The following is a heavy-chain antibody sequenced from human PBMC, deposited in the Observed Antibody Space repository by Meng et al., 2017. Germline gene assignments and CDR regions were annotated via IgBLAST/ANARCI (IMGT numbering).Heavy chain of an antibody. CDR3: ARVPIVVVDANNYFDY. CDR2: MYYSGST. Sequence: VQTPGSAPELVKPSESLSLTLSVSGDSISSRSYYWGWIRQPPGKGLEWIGTMYYSGSTDYNPSLKSRVTISVDTSKNQFSLKLSSVTAADTAVYYCARVPIVVVDANNYFDYWGQGTLVTVSS. CDR1: GDSISSRSYY. D-gene: IGHD2-15*01. J-gene: IGHJ4*02. V-gene: IGHV4-39*07.